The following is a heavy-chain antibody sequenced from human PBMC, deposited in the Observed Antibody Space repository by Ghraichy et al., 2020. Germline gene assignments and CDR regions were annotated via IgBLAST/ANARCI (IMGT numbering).Heavy chain of an antibody. D-gene: IGHD1-14*01. CDR3: AKVVTNHLGVVGYYFDY. CDR1: GFTFSSFA. CDR2: ISVNGDTT. V-gene: IGHV3-23*01. J-gene: IGHJ4*02. Sequence: GGSLRLSCAASGFTFSSFAMSWARQAPGKGLEWVSAISVNGDTTYYADSVKGRFTISRDISQNTLYLQMNSLRSEDTAVYYCAKVVTNHLGVVGYYFDYWGQGTLVTVSS.